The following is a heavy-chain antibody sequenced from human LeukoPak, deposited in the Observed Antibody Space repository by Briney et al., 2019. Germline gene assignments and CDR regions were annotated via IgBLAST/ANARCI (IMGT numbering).Heavy chain of an antibody. Sequence: GASVKVSCKVSGYTLTVLSIHWVRQAPGKGLEWVGVFDPEDGEAMYAQKFQGRVTMTEYTSTDTVYMELSSLRSEDTAVYYCVTVGSFGPFEYWGQGPLVTVSS. J-gene: IGHJ4*02. CDR2: FDPEDGEA. V-gene: IGHV1-24*01. D-gene: IGHD3-10*01. CDR1: GYTLTVLS. CDR3: VTVGSFGPFEY.